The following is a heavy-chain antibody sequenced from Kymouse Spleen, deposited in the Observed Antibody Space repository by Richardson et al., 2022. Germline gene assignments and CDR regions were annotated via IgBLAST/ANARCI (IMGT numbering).Heavy chain of an antibody. V-gene: IGHV4-39*01. D-gene: IGHD6-19*01. CDR3: AGIAVAGPDAFDI. Sequence: QLQLQESGPGLVKPSETLSLTCTVSGGSISSSSYYWGWIRQPPGKGLEWIGSIYYSGSTYYNPSLKSRVTISVDTSKNQFSLKLSSVTAADTAVYYCAGIAVAGPDAFDIWGQGTMVTVSS. J-gene: IGHJ3*02. CDR1: GGSISSSSYY. CDR2: IYYSGST.